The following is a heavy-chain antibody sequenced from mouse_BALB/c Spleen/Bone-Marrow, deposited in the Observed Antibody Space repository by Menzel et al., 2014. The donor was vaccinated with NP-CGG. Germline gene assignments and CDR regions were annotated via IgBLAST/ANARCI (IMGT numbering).Heavy chain of an antibody. CDR2: IYPGDGDT. V-gene: IGHV1-82*01. Sequence: QVQLQQSGPELVKPGASVKISCKASGYGFSSSWMNWVKQRPGQGLEWIGRIYPGDGDTNYNGKFKGKATLTADKSSSTAYMQLSSLTSVDSAVYFCARRGGNPSFDYWGQGTTLTVSS. D-gene: IGHD2-1*01. CDR1: GYGFSSSW. J-gene: IGHJ2*01. CDR3: ARRGGNPSFDY.